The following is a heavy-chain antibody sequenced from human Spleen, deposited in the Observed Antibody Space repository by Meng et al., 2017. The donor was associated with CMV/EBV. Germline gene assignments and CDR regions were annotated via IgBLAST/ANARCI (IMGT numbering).Heavy chain of an antibody. CDR3: ARDRSGRDSGWNFDY. D-gene: IGHD6-19*01. CDR2: IGGSSSYI. CDR1: GFTLSDYG. J-gene: IGHJ4*02. V-gene: IGHV3-21*01. Sequence: TGFTLSDYGVNWVRQAPGKGLEWVSSIGGSSSYIWYADSIKGRFTISRDNAKNSLYLQMNSLRDEDTAVYYCARDRSGRDSGWNFDYWGQGTLVTVSS.